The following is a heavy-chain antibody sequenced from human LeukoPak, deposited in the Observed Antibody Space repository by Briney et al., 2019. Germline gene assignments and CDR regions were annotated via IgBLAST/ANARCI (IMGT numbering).Heavy chain of an antibody. CDR1: GFTFNNYA. J-gene: IGHJ4*02. V-gene: IGHV3-23*01. D-gene: IGHD2-21*02. Sequence: QPGGSLRLSCAASGFTFNNYAMSWVRQAPGKGLEWVSSIRSSGANTYYPDSVKGRFTISRDNSRNTLYLQMDGLRADDTAIYYCVKVVNGGDYYYFDYWGQGALVTVSS. CDR2: IRSSGANT. CDR3: VKVVNGGDYYYFDY.